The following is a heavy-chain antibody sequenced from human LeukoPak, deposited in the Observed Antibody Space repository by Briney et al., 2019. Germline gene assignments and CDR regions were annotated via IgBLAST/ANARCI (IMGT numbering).Heavy chain of an antibody. CDR2: INPDGRDT. CDR3: VKDDTVTSSFDY. CDR1: GFTFNRCW. D-gene: IGHD4-17*01. V-gene: IGHV3-7*03. J-gene: IGHJ4*02. Sequence: PGGSLRLSCVVSGFTFNRCWMNWVRQAPGKGLEWVAHINPDGRDTYYVDSVKGRFTISRDNAQNSMYLQMNSLRVEDTAVYYCVKDDTVTSSFDYWGQGTLITVSS.